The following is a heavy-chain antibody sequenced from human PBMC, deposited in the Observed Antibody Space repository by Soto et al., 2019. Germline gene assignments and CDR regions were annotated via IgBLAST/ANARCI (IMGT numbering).Heavy chain of an antibody. CDR2: INAGNGNT. Sequence: QVQLVQSGAEVKKPGASVKVSCKASGYTFTSYAMHWVRQAPGQRLEWMGWINAGNGNTKYSQKFQGRVSIARDTPASTAYMELSSLRSEDTAVYYCARMRGAISAIWCGNYFDHWGQGTLVTVSS. J-gene: IGHJ4*02. CDR3: ARMRGAISAIWCGNYFDH. CDR1: GYTFTSYA. V-gene: IGHV1-3*01. D-gene: IGHD2-2*02.